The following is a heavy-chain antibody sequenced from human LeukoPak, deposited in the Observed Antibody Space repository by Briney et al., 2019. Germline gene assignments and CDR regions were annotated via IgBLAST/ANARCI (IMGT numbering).Heavy chain of an antibody. J-gene: IGHJ4*02. Sequence: GASVKVSCKASGYTFTSYGFSWVRQAPGQGLEWMGWISAYNGDTSYAQKLQGRVTMTTDTSTSTVYMELRSLRSDDTAVYYCARDHYYGSGTYHFDYWGQGTLVTVSS. CDR2: ISAYNGDT. D-gene: IGHD3-10*01. V-gene: IGHV1-18*01. CDR3: ARDHYYGSGTYHFDY. CDR1: GYTFTSYG.